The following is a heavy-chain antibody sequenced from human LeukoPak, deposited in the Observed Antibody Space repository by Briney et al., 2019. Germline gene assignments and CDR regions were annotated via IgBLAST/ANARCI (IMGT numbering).Heavy chain of an antibody. CDR3: ARDRGSYGEGFFDH. CDR1: GFTFSDYY. V-gene: IGHV3-11*01. CDR2: ISSSGITI. J-gene: IGHJ4*02. D-gene: IGHD1-26*01. Sequence: GGSLRLSCAASGFTFSDYYMTWIRQAPGKGLEWVSYISSSGITIYYADSVKGRFTISRDNAKKSLYLEMNSLRAEDTAVYYCARDRGSYGEGFFDHWGQGTLVTVSS.